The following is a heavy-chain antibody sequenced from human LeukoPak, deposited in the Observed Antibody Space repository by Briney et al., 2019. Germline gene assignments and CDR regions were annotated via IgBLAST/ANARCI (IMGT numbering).Heavy chain of an antibody. CDR1: GLSLTTHG. CDR2: ILTSGTT. J-gene: IGHJ4*02. V-gene: IGHV3-53*01. D-gene: IGHD6-19*01. Sequence: GGSLRLSCEASGLSLTTHGMHWVRQAPGKGLEWVAVILTSGTTYYADSVAGRFTISRDDSKNTLYLQMNSLTADDTAVYYCVRSGYSNGWYRNWGQGTLVIVTS. CDR3: VRSGYSNGWYRN.